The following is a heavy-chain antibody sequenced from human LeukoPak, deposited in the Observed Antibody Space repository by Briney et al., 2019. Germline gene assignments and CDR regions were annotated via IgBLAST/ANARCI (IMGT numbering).Heavy chain of an antibody. J-gene: IGHJ6*02. CDR3: ARDNCSGGSCYRYYYYGMDV. D-gene: IGHD2-15*01. V-gene: IGHV4-39*02. Sequence: SETLSLTCTVSGGSISSSSYYWGWIRQPPGKGLEWIGSIYYSGSTYYNPSLKSRVTISVDTSKSQFSLKLSSVTAADTAVYYCARDNCSGGSCYRYYYYGMDVWGQGTTVTVSS. CDR2: IYYSGST. CDR1: GGSISSSSYY.